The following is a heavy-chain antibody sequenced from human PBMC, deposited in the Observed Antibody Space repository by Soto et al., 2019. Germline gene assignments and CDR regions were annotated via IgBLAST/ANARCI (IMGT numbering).Heavy chain of an antibody. D-gene: IGHD3-22*01. V-gene: IGHV3-9*01. Sequence: GGSLRLSCAASGFTFDDYAMHWVRQAPGKGLEWVSGISWNSGSIGYADSVKGRFTISRDNAKNSLYLQMNSLRAEDTALYYCAKGQTAYYHDSSGYYYGNDAFDIWGQGTMVTVSS. CDR2: ISWNSGSI. J-gene: IGHJ3*02. CDR1: GFTFDDYA. CDR3: AKGQTAYYHDSSGYYYGNDAFDI.